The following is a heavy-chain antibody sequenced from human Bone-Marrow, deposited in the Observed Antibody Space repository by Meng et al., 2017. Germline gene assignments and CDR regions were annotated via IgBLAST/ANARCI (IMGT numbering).Heavy chain of an antibody. CDR3: AASPGWWRIDS. J-gene: IGHJ4*02. D-gene: IGHD6-19*01. V-gene: IGHV4-4*03. Sequence: VQLQQSSPGRVSAPGTRLRHVGVSCASVSSGYWWTWVRQSPGKGLDCIGEFHHSGTTNSNPSLRSRVTISVDTSKNQFSLRLTAVTAADTAVYYCAASPGWWRIDSWGQGTLVTVSS. CDR2: FHHSGTT. CDR1: CASVSSGYW.